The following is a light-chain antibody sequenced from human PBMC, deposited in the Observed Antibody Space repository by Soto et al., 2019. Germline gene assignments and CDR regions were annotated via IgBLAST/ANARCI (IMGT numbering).Light chain of an antibody. J-gene: IGLJ3*02. CDR2: NTN. Sequence: QTVVTQEPSFSVSPGRTVTLTCGVSSGSVSTSYYPSWYQQTPGQAPRTLIYNTNTPSSGVPDRFPGSILGNKAALTITGAQADDESDYYCVRYMGSGTWVFGGGTKLTVL. CDR1: SGSVSTSYY. V-gene: IGLV8-61*01. CDR3: VRYMGSGTWV.